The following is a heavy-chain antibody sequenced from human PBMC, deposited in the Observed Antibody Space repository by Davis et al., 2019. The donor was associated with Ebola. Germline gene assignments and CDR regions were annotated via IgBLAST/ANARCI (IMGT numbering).Heavy chain of an antibody. V-gene: IGHV4-59*12. J-gene: IGHJ6*02. CDR3: ARVSLWVGLYYYYGMDV. CDR1: GGSIGSYY. Sequence: SETLSLTCAVSGGSIGSYYWSWIRQPPGKGLEWIGYIYYSGSTNYNPSLKSRVTISVDTSKNQFSLKLSSVTAADTAVYYCARVSLWVGLYYYYGMDVWGQGTTVTVSS. CDR2: IYYSGST. D-gene: IGHD5-18*01.